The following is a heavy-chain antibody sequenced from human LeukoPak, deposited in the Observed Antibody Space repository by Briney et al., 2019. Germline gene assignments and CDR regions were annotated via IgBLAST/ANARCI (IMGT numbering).Heavy chain of an antibody. CDR3: ARVTAAAGYFDY. V-gene: IGHV4-59*01. D-gene: IGHD6-13*01. Sequence: SETLSLTCTVSGGSISSYYWSWIRQPPGKGLEWIGHIYGSGSTNYNPSLKSRVTISVDTSKNQFSLKLSSVTAADTAVYYCARVTAAAGYFDYWGQGTLVTVSS. CDR2: IYGSGST. CDR1: GGSISSYY. J-gene: IGHJ4*02.